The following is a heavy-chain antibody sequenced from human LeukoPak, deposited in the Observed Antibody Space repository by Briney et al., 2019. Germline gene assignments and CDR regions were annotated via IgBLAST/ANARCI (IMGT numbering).Heavy chain of an antibody. CDR3: VRNGCSATNCYIFLGDWYFDL. V-gene: IGHV3-23*01. Sequence: PGGSLRLSCAASGFTFSSYAMSWVRQAPGKGREWVSAISGSGGSTYYADSVKGRFTISRDNSKNTVSLQMTSLEAEDTAVYYCVRNGCSATNCYIFLGDWYFDLWGRGTLVTVSS. D-gene: IGHD2-2*02. J-gene: IGHJ2*01. CDR1: GFTFSSYA. CDR2: ISGSGGST.